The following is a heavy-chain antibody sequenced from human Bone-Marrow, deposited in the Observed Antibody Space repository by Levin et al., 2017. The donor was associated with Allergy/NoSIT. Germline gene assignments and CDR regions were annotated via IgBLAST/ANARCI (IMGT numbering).Heavy chain of an antibody. V-gene: IGHV3-21*01. CDR1: GFNFSTYN. Sequence: GESLKISCAASGFNFSTYNMNWVRQAPGKALEWVSSINSGSTDIYYADSLKGRFIISRDNAENSLYLQMNGLRAGDTAVYYCARDRTYGILRNYGMDVWGQGTTVTVSS. J-gene: IGHJ6*02. D-gene: IGHD3-9*01. CDR3: ARDRTYGILRNYGMDV. CDR2: INSGSTDI.